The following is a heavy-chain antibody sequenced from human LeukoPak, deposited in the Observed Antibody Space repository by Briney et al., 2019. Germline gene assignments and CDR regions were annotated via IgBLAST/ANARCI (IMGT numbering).Heavy chain of an antibody. CDR2: INPNSGGT. CDR1: GYTFTGYY. J-gene: IGHJ6*03. D-gene: IGHD3-16*02. Sequence: ASVKVSCKASGYTFTGYYMHWVRQAPGQGLEWMGWINPNSGGTNYAQKFQGRVTMTRDTSISTAYMELSRLRSDDTDVYYCARDPSAYDYVWGSYRSSYYYYYMDVWGKGTTVTVSS. CDR3: ARDPSAYDYVWGSYRSSYYYYYMDV. V-gene: IGHV1-2*02.